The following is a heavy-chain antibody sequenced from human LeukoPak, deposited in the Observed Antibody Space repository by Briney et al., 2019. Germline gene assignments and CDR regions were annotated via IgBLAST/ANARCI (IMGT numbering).Heavy chain of an antibody. J-gene: IGHJ5*02. Sequence: SETLSLTCAVSGGSISSGGYYWSWIRQPPGKGLEWIGYIYYSGSTNYNPSLKSRVTISVDTSKNQFSLKLSSVTAADTAVYYCARCGGLLKYQLLFDPWGQGTLVTVSS. CDR2: IYYSGST. CDR3: ARCGGLLKYQLLFDP. V-gene: IGHV4-61*08. CDR1: GGSISSGGYY. D-gene: IGHD2-2*01.